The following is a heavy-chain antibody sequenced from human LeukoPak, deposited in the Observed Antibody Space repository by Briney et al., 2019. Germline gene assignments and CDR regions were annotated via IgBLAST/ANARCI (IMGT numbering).Heavy chain of an antibody. CDR2: ISSSGGAI. CDR3: ARMYDFWSDMDV. J-gene: IGHJ6*03. CDR1: GFTFSDYY. D-gene: IGHD3-3*01. V-gene: IGHV3-11*04. Sequence: GGSLRLSCAASGFTFSDYYMSWIRQAPGKGLEWVSYISSSGGAIYYADSVKGRFTISRDNAKNSLYLQMNSLRAEDTAVYYCARMYDFWSDMDVWGKGTTVTVSS.